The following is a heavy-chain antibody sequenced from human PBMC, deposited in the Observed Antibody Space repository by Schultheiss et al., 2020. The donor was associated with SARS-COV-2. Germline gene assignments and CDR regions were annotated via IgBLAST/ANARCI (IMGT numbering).Heavy chain of an antibody. Sequence: GGSLRLSCAASGFTFSSYAMSWVRQAPGKGLEWVSAISGSGGSTYYADSVKGRFTISRDNAKNSLSLQMNRLRAEDTAVYYCVREGSSSYYFDFWGQGTLVTVSS. CDR3: VREGSSSYYFDF. J-gene: IGHJ4*02. CDR1: GFTFSSYA. V-gene: IGHV3-23*01. CDR2: ISGSGGST. D-gene: IGHD6-6*01.